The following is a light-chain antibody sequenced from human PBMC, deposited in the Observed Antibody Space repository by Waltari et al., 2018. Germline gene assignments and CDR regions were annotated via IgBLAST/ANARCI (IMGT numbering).Light chain of an antibody. CDR3: LQAPIT. CDR2: KVS. V-gene: IGKV2-30*01. CDR1: QRLENTDGNTY. Sequence: DVVLTQSPLFLPVTLGQPASIHCRSTQRLENTDGNTYLDWFLQRPGQSPRRLIYKVSERASGVPDRFSGIGSGSIFTLKISRVEAEDVGVYYCLQAPITFGPGTRVDIK. J-gene: IGKJ3*01.